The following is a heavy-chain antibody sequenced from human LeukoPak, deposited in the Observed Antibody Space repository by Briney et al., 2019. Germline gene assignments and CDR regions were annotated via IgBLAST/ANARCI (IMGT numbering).Heavy chain of an antibody. D-gene: IGHD3-3*01. J-gene: IGHJ6*02. V-gene: IGHV3-48*03. CDR2: ISSSGSTI. CDR1: GFTFSNYE. CDR3: ARASAPPSFYYYYGMDV. Sequence: GGSLRLSCAASGFTFSNYEMNWVRQAPGKGLEWISYISSSGSTIYYADSVKGRFTISRDNAKNSLFLQMNSLRVEDTAVYYCARASAPPSFYYYYGMDVWGQGTTVTVPS.